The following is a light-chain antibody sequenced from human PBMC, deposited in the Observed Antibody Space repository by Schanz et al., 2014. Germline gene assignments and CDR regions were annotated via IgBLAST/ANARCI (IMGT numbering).Light chain of an antibody. J-gene: IGKJ5*01. CDR2: GAS. CDR1: QSVSSN. CDR3: QQYGSPIT. Sequence: EIVMTQSPATLSVSPGERATLSCRASQSVSSNLAWYQQEPGQAPRLLIYGASSRATGIPDRFSGSGSGTDFTLTISRLEPEDFAVYYCQQYGSPITFGQGTRLEIK. V-gene: IGKV3-20*01.